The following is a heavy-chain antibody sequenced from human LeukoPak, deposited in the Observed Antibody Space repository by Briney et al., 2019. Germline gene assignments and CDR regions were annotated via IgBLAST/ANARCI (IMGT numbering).Heavy chain of an antibody. Sequence: ASVKVSCKASGGTFSSYAISWVRQAPGQGLEWMGGIIPIFGTANYAQKFQGRVMITADESTSTAYMELSSLRSEDTAVYYCARGGYCSSTSCYSTTLFDYWGQGTLVTVSS. CDR3: ARGGYCSSTSCYSTTLFDY. D-gene: IGHD2-2*02. V-gene: IGHV1-69*13. CDR1: GGTFSSYA. CDR2: IIPIFGTA. J-gene: IGHJ4*02.